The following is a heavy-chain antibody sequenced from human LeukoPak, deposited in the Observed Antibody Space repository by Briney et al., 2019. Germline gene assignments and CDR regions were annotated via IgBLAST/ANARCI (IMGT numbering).Heavy chain of an antibody. CDR3: ARSGQQLDRSYYYYYYMDV. D-gene: IGHD6-13*01. CDR2: INWNGGST. CDR1: GFTFSDYY. Sequence: PGGSLRLSCAASGFTFSDYYMSWIRQAPGKGLEWVSGINWNGGSTGYADSVKGRFTISRDNAKNSLYLQMNSLRAEDTALYYCARSGQQLDRSYYYYYYMDVWGKGTTVTVSS. J-gene: IGHJ6*03. V-gene: IGHV3-20*04.